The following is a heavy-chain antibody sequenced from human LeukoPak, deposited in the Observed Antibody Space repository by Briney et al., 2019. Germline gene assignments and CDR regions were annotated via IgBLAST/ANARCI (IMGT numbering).Heavy chain of an antibody. CDR3: ARDGYGDYSLDY. Sequence: GGSLRLSCAASGFTFSRYRMSWVRQAPGKGLEWVASIKQDGSEKYYMDSVKGRFTISRDNAKNSLYLQMNSLRAEDTAVYYCARDGYGDYSLDYWGQGTLVTVSS. CDR1: GFTFSRYR. J-gene: IGHJ4*02. D-gene: IGHD4-17*01. CDR2: IKQDGSEK. V-gene: IGHV3-7*01.